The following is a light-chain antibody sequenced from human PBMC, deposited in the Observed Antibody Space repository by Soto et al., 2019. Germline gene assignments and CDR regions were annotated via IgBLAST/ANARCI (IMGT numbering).Light chain of an antibody. CDR2: GAS. CDR3: QQYGRSPLMYT. V-gene: IGKV3-20*01. J-gene: IGKJ2*01. Sequence: EIVLTQSPGTLSLSPGERATLSCRASQSITSNFLAWYQQTPGQAPRLLIYGASTRAAGVPDRFSGSGSGTDFTLTITRLEPDDFAVYYCQQYGRSPLMYTFGQGTKLGV. CDR1: QSITSNF.